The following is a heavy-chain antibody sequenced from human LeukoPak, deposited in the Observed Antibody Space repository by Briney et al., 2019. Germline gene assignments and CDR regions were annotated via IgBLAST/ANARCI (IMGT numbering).Heavy chain of an antibody. CDR2: ISAYNGNT. Sequence: ASVKVSCKASGCTFTSYGISWVRQAPGQGLEWMGWISAYNGNTNYAQKLQGRVTMTTDTSTSTAYMELRSLRSDDTAVYYCARDLTMVRGVIRYYFDYWGQGTLVTVSS. J-gene: IGHJ4*02. CDR3: ARDLTMVRGVIRYYFDY. V-gene: IGHV1-18*04. CDR1: GCTFTSYG. D-gene: IGHD3-10*01.